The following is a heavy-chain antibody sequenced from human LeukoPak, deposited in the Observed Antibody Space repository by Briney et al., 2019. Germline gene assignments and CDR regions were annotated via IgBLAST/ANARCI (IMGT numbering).Heavy chain of an antibody. CDR3: ARGVYYYGSAHYYYYYMDV. CDR2: INHSGST. CDR1: GGSFSCYY. Sequence: PSETLSLTCAVYGGSFSCYYWSWIRQPPGKGLEWIGEINHSGSTNYNPSLKSRVTISVDTSKNQFSLKLSSVTAADTAVYYCARGVYYYGSAHYYYYYMDVWGKGITATVSS. V-gene: IGHV4-34*01. J-gene: IGHJ6*03. D-gene: IGHD3-10*01.